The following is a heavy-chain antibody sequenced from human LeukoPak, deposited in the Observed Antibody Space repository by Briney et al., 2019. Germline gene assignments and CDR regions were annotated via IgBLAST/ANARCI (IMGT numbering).Heavy chain of an antibody. CDR2: ISSSSSNI. D-gene: IGHD3-22*01. J-gene: IGHJ4*02. V-gene: IGHV3-21*01. Sequence: PGGSLRLSCAASGFTFSSYSMNWVRQAPGKGLEWVSSISSSSSNIFYADSVKGRFTISRDNAKNSLYLQMNSLRAEDTAVYYWARDRSDYYDSSGDYRGELDYWGQGTLVTVSS. CDR1: GFTFSSYS. CDR3: ARDRSDYYDSSGDYRGELDY.